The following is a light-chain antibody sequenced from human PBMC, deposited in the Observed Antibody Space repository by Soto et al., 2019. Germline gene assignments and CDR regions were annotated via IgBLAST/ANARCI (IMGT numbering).Light chain of an antibody. CDR3: CSPAGNSHYV. Sequence: QSVLTQPPSASRSPGQSVTISCTGTSSDVGAYNYVSWYQQHPGKVPKLMISEVTKRPSGVPDRFSGSKSGNTASLTVSGLQVEDEADYYCCSPAGNSHYVFGTGTKVTVL. CDR1: SSDVGAYNY. CDR2: EVT. J-gene: IGLJ1*01. V-gene: IGLV2-8*02.